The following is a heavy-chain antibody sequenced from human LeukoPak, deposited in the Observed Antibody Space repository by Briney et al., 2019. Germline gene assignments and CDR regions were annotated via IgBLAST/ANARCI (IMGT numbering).Heavy chain of an antibody. CDR2: IRGKTDGGTT. J-gene: IGHJ4*02. CDR3: TTEMDTAIYY. D-gene: IGHD5-18*01. Sequence: GGSLRLSCAASGFTFRTYSMNWVRQVPGKGLEWVGRIRGKTDGGTTDYAAPVKGRFTISRDDSKNTLYLQMNSLRTEDTAVYYCTTEMDTAIYYWGQGTLVTVSS. CDR1: GFTFRTYS. V-gene: IGHV3-15*07.